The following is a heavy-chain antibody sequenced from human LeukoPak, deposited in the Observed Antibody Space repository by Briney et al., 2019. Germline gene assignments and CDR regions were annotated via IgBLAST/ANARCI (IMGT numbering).Heavy chain of an antibody. J-gene: IGHJ4*02. D-gene: IGHD5-18*01. Sequence: PSETLSLTCAVYGGSFSGYYWSWIRQPPGKGLEWIGEINHSGSTNYNPSLKSRVTISVDTSKNQFSLKLSSVTAADTAVYYCARLFGYRDNYFDYWGQGTLVTVSS. CDR1: GGSFSGYY. CDR3: ARLFGYRDNYFDY. CDR2: INHSGST. V-gene: IGHV4-34*01.